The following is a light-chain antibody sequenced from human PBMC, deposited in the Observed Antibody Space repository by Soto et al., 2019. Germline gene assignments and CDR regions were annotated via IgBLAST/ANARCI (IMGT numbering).Light chain of an antibody. Sequence: EIVLTQSPGPLSLSPGERATLSCRASQSVNNNYLAWHQQKPGQAPRLLILGASSRATGIPGRFSGSGSGTDFTLTISRVEPEDFAVYYCQQYGSSLITFGQGTRLEIK. CDR2: GAS. J-gene: IGKJ5*01. CDR3: QQYGSSLIT. V-gene: IGKV3-20*01. CDR1: QSVNNNY.